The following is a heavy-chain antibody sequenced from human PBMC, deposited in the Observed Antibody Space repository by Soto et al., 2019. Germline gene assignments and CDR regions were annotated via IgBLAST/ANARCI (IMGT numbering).Heavy chain of an antibody. Sequence: QVQLVESGGGVVQPGRSLRLSCAASGFTFSSYGMHWVRQAPGKGLEWVAVISYDGSNKYYADSVKGRFTISRDNSKNPLYLQMNSLGAEDTAGYFCAKSCPLDYYDSSGYSTGGGDYWGQGTLVTVSS. CDR3: AKSCPLDYYDSSGYSTGGGDY. J-gene: IGHJ4*02. CDR1: GFTFSSYG. V-gene: IGHV3-30*18. CDR2: ISYDGSNK. D-gene: IGHD3-22*01.